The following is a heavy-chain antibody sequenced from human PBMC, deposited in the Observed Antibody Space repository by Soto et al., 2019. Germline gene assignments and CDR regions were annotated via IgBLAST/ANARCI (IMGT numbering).Heavy chain of an antibody. D-gene: IGHD3-9*01. CDR1: GYTFTSYY. CDR2: INPSGGST. Sequence: QVQLVQSGAEVKKPGASVKVSCKASGYTFTSYYMHWVRQAPGQGLEWMGIINPSGGSTSYAQKFQGRVTMTRDTSTSTVYMELSSLRSEDTAVYYCARDFDDTRGSADLRYFDYWGQGTLVTVSS. CDR3: ARDFDDTRGSADLRYFDY. V-gene: IGHV1-46*03. J-gene: IGHJ4*02.